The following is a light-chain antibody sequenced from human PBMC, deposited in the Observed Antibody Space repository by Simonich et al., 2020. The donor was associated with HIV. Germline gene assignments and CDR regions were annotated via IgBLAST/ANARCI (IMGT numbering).Light chain of an antibody. CDR1: QSVLFTSNNKNY. CDR3: QQYYDTPQT. CDR2: WAS. J-gene: IGKJ2*01. Sequence: DIVLTQSPDSLAVSLGERATINCKSSQSVLFTSNNKNYLAGYQQRRGQPPKLLIYWASTRDSGVPDRFSGSGSGTDFTLTINNLQAEDVAVYYCQQYYDTPQTFGQGTKLEIK. V-gene: IGKV4-1*01.